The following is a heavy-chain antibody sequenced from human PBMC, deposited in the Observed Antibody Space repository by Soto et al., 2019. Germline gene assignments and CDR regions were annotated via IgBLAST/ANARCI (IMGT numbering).Heavy chain of an antibody. CDR2: LYNSASA. J-gene: IGHJ6*02. D-gene: IGHD3-3*01. CDR3: ARHGARLLEFPHNYYGVDV. CDR1: GGSIISPNYY. V-gene: IGHV4-39*01. Sequence: QVQVQESGPGPVKPSETLSLTCTVSGGSIISPNYYWGWIRQPAGKGPEWLGSLYNSASATLKANFNPSLKGRVSLSADTSKNLLSLSLTSVTAADTAVYSCARHGARLLEFPHNYYGVDVWGQGSAVIVSS.